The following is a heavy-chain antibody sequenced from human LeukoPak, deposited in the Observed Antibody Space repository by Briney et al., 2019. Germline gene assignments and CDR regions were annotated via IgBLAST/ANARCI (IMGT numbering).Heavy chain of an antibody. CDR2: INSDGTST. CDR3: AKDDYYDTSGYRD. CDR1: GFTFSSYW. V-gene: IGHV3-74*03. J-gene: IGHJ4*02. D-gene: IGHD3-22*01. Sequence: GGSLRLSCAASGFTFSSYWMHWVRQAPGKGLGWVSRINSDGTSTTYADSVKGRFTISRDNAKNTLYLQMNSLRAEDTAVYYCAKDDYYDTSGYRDWGQGTLVTVSS.